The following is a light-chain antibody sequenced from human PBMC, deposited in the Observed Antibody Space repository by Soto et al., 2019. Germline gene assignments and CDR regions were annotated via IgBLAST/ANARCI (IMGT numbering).Light chain of an antibody. V-gene: IGKV3-15*01. J-gene: IGKJ5*01. CDR1: QSVRSN. Sequence: EIVMTQSPATLSVSPGDRATLSCRASQSVRSNLAWYQQKPGQAPRLLIYGASTRATDIPARFSGSGSGTEFPLTISRLQSEDFAVYYWSQYNNWPAITFGQGTRLEIK. CDR2: GAS. CDR3: SQYNNWPAIT.